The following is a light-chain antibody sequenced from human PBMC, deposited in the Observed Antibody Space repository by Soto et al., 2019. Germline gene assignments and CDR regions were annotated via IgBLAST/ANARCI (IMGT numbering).Light chain of an antibody. V-gene: IGKV1-39*01. J-gene: IGKJ4*01. CDR3: QQSYSTPLT. CDR2: AAS. CDR1: QSISSY. Sequence: DIQMTQSHSTLSASVGDRVTITCRASQSISSYLNWYQQKPGKAPKLLIYAASSLQSGVPSRFSGSGSGTDFTLTISSLQPEDFATYYCQQSYSTPLTCGGGTKG.